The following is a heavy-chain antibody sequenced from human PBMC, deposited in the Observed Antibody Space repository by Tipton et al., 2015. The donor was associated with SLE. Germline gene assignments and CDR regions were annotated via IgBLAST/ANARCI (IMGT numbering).Heavy chain of an antibody. Sequence: TLSLTCTVSGASITSGTHYWGWIRQPPGKGLEWIGSIYHTGSTYYNPSLRRRLTISVDTSKNEFSLNLSSVTAADTAVYYCARVGYCSGGSCYWAYWGQGTLVTLSS. D-gene: IGHD2-15*01. CDR2: IYHTGST. CDR3: ARVGYCSGGSCYWAY. V-gene: IGHV4-39*01. J-gene: IGHJ4*02. CDR1: GASITSGTHY.